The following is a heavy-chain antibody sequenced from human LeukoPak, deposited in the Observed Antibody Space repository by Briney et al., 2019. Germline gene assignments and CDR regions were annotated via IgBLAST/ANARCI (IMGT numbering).Heavy chain of an antibody. CDR3: VRDLMTTLTWDFDY. D-gene: IGHD4-11*01. V-gene: IGHV1-2*02. Sequence: ASVKVSCKGSGYTFTGYYMHWVRQAPGQGLEWMGWINPISGTTNYAQKLQGRVTVTRDTSISTVYMELSRLESDDTAVYYCVRDLMTTLTWDFDYWGQGTLVTVAS. CDR2: INPISGTT. CDR1: GYTFTGYY. J-gene: IGHJ4*02.